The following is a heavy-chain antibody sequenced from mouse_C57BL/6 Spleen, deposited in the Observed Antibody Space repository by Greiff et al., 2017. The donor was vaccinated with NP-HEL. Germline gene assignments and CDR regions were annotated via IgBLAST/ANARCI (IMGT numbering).Heavy chain of an antibody. CDR1: GYTFTSYW. V-gene: IGHV1-64*01. CDR3: ARKNYSGSSWGFAY. Sequence: QVQLQQPGAELVKPGASVKLSCKASGYTFTSYWMHWVKQRPGQGLEWIGMIHPNSGSTNYNEKFKSKATLTVDKSSSTAYMQLSSLTSEDSAVYYCARKNYSGSSWGFAYWGQGTLVTVSA. CDR2: IHPNSGST. J-gene: IGHJ3*01. D-gene: IGHD1-1*01.